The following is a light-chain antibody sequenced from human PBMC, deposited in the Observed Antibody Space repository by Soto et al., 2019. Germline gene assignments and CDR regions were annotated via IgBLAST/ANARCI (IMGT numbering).Light chain of an antibody. V-gene: IGKV3-15*01. J-gene: IGKJ2*01. CDR3: QQYNSWPPHT. CDR2: GAS. CDR1: QSVSMN. Sequence: EIVMTQSPATLAVSPGERATLSCRASQSVSMNLAWYQQKPGQAPRLLIHGASTRATGIPGRLSGSGSGTEFTLTISSLQSEDFALYYCQQYNSWPPHTFGQGTKVEI.